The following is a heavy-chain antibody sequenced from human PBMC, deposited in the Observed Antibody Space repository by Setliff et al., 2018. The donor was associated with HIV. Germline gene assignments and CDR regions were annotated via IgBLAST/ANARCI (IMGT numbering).Heavy chain of an antibody. J-gene: IGHJ5*02. D-gene: IGHD3-3*01. Sequence: ASVKVSCKASGYTFTSYAMNWVRQAPGQGLEWMGWINTNTGNPTYAQGSTGRFVFSLDTSVSTAYLQISSLKAEDTAVYYCARDPYPNYDFWSGSLIRGWFDPWGQGTLVTVSS. CDR3: ARDPYPNYDFWSGSLIRGWFDP. CDR2: INTNTGNP. CDR1: GYTFTSYA. V-gene: IGHV7-4-1*02.